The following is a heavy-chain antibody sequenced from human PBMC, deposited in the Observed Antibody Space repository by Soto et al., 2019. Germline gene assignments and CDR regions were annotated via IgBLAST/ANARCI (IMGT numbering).Heavy chain of an antibody. CDR1: GFTFSSYA. CDR3: ARAGGLLLDY. D-gene: IGHD2-15*01. V-gene: IGHV3-30-3*01. Sequence: QVQLVESGGGVVQPGRSLRLSCAASGFTFSSYAMHWVRQAPGKGLEWVAVISYDGSNKYYADSVKGRFTISRDISKNTLYLQMNSLRPADTAVYYCARAGGLLLDYWGRGTLVTVSS. J-gene: IGHJ4*02. CDR2: ISYDGSNK.